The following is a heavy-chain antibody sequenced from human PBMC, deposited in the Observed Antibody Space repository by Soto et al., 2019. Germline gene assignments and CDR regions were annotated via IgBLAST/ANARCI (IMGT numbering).Heavy chain of an antibody. Sequence: SETLSLTCTVSGGSISSSSYYWGWIRQPPGKGLEWIGSIYYSGSTYYNPSLKSRVTISVDTSKNQFSLKLSSVTAADTAVYYCARLSMVRIRYYYYYYGMDVWGQGTTVT. V-gene: IGHV4-39*01. CDR2: IYYSGST. J-gene: IGHJ6*02. CDR1: GGSISSSSYY. CDR3: ARLSMVRIRYYYYYYGMDV. D-gene: IGHD3-10*01.